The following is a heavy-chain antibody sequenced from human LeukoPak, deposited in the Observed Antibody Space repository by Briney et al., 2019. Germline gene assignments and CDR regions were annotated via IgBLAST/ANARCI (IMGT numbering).Heavy chain of an antibody. J-gene: IGHJ4*02. CDR2: IISLNGHT. Sequence: KSGGSPRPSCAASGFNFRNHSMNWGRHVPGGGGERGSSIISLNGHTYYADSVKGRFTISRDNADNSLYLQMNSLRVEDTAVYYCARNFLPYNGYDLNVFDSWGQGALVTVSP. D-gene: IGHD5-12*01. CDR1: GFNFRNHS. V-gene: IGHV3-21*06. CDR3: ARNFLPYNGYDLNVFDS.